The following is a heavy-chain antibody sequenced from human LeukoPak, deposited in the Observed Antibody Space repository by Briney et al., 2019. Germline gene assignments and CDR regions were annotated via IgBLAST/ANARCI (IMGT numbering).Heavy chain of an antibody. J-gene: IGHJ4*02. CDR3: ARDRHYDYVWGTYRQDTFGF. CDR1: GFTFSSYG. D-gene: IGHD3-16*02. Sequence: GGTLRLSCAASGFTFSSYGMSWVRQAPGKGLEWVSYISSSSKTIYYADSVKGRFTISRDNAKNSLYLQMNSLRAEDTAVYYCARDRHYDYVWGTYRQDTFGFWGQGTLVTVSS. V-gene: IGHV3-48*01. CDR2: ISSSSKTI.